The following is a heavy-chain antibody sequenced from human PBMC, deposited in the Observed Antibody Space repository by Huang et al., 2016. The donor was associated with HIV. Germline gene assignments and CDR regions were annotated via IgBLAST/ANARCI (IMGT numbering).Heavy chain of an antibody. D-gene: IGHD4-17*01. CDR2: IYYSGST. CDR1: GGSVSSGSYY. Sequence: QVQLQESGPGLVKPSETLSLTCTVSGGSVSSGSYYWSWIRQPPGKGLEWIGYIYYSGSTNYNPSLKSRVTISVDTSKNQFSLKLSAVTAADTAVYYCARDYGGNSGVEYFDYWGQGTLVTVSS. V-gene: IGHV4-61*01. CDR3: ARDYGGNSGVEYFDY. J-gene: IGHJ4*02.